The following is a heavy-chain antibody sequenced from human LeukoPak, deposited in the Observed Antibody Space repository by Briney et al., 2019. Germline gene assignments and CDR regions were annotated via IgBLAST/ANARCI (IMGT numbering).Heavy chain of an antibody. D-gene: IGHD2-21*02. V-gene: IGHV4-4*02. CDR1: GGSISSSNW. Sequence: SGTLSLTCAVSGGSISSSNWWSWVRQPPGKGLEWIGEIYHSGSTNYNPSLKSRVTISVDKSKNQFSLKLSSVTAADTAVYYCATGSVVVTASWFDPWGQGTLVTVSS. J-gene: IGHJ5*02. CDR2: IYHSGST. CDR3: ATGSVVVTASWFDP.